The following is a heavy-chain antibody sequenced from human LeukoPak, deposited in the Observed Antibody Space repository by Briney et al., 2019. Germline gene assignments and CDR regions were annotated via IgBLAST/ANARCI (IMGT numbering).Heavy chain of an antibody. Sequence: ASVEVSCKASGGTFSSYAISWVRQAPGQGLEWMGRIIPIFGIANYAQKFQGRVTITADKSTSTAYMELSSLRSEDTAVYYCAIGYSSSWYGGSWFDPWGQGTLVTVSS. CDR2: IIPIFGIA. V-gene: IGHV1-69*04. D-gene: IGHD6-13*01. J-gene: IGHJ5*02. CDR3: AIGYSSSWYGGSWFDP. CDR1: GGTFSSYA.